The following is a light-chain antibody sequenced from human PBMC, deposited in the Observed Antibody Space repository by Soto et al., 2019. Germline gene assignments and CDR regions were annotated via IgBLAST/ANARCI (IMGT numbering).Light chain of an antibody. J-gene: IGLJ1*01. Sequence: QSVLTQPPSTSGTPGQRVTISCSGSRSNIGSNTVTWYQQLPGTAPKLLIYSNNQRPSGVPDRFSGSKSGTSASLAISGLQSEDEADYCCAAWDDSLNGYYVFGTGTKVTVL. CDR2: SNN. V-gene: IGLV1-44*01. CDR1: RSNIGSNT. CDR3: AAWDDSLNGYYV.